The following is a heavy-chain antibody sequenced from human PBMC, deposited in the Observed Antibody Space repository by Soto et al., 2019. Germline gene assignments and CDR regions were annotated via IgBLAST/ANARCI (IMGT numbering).Heavy chain of an antibody. CDR1: GGSISSCY. Sequence: SETLSLTCTVSGGSISSCYWSWIRQPPGKGLEWIGYIYYSGSTNYNPSLKSRVTISVDTSKNQFSLKLSSVTAADTAVYYCAKAPHYHGSGSYFPFDYWGQGSLVTVSS. V-gene: IGHV4-59*01. CDR2: IYYSGST. CDR3: AKAPHYHGSGSYFPFDY. J-gene: IGHJ4*02. D-gene: IGHD3-10*01.